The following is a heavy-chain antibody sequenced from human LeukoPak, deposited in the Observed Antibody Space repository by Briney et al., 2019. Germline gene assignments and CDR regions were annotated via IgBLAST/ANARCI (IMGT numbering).Heavy chain of an antibody. V-gene: IGHV3-23*01. D-gene: IGHD6-19*01. CDR2: ISVSGADI. Sequence: GGSLRLSCAASGFSFSSYAMSWVRQAPGKGLESVSSISVSGADIYYADSVKGRFTTSRDKSKNTLYLQMTSLRAEDTAVYYCAKVDSSGWYPDDAFDVWGQGTTVTVS. CDR3: AKVDSSGWYPDDAFDV. CDR1: GFSFSSYA. J-gene: IGHJ3*01.